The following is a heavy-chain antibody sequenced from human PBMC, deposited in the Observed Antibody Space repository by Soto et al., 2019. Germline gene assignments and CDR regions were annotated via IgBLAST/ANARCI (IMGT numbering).Heavy chain of an antibody. V-gene: IGHV4-59*12. CDR2: INHSGSA. CDR1: GGSISSYY. J-gene: IGHJ4*02. Sequence: TSETLSLTCTVSGGSISSYYWSWIRQPPGKGLEWIGYINHSGSANYNPSLKSRVTISVHTSNSQFSLELSSVTAADTAVYYCARGLITGSQYSGGWNYFDSWGQGTQVTVSS. D-gene: IGHD1-26*01. CDR3: ARGLITGSQYSGGWNYFDS.